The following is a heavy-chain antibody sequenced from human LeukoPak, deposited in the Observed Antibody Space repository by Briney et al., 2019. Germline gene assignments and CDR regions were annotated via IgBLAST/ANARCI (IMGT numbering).Heavy chain of an antibody. Sequence: SVKVSCKASGGTFSSYAISWVRQDPGQGLEWMGGIIPIFGTANYAQKFQGRVTITADESTSTAYMELSSLRSEDTAVYYCARVGDIVGATTGWFDPWGQGTLVTVSS. J-gene: IGHJ5*02. V-gene: IGHV1-69*01. CDR1: GGTFSSYA. CDR2: IIPIFGTA. CDR3: ARVGDIVGATTGWFDP. D-gene: IGHD1-26*01.